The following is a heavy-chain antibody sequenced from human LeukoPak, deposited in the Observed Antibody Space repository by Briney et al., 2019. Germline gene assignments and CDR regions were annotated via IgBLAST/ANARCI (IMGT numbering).Heavy chain of an antibody. V-gene: IGHV4-34*01. CDR3: AAITDYSSSDAG. J-gene: IGHJ4*02. CDR2: INHSGST. D-gene: IGHD6-13*01. CDR1: GGSFSGYY. Sequence: PSETLSLTRAVYGGSFSGYYWSWIRQPPGKGLEWIGEINHSGSTNYNPSLKSRVTISVDTSKNQFSLKLSSVTAADTAVYYCAAITDYSSSDAGWGQGTLVTVSS.